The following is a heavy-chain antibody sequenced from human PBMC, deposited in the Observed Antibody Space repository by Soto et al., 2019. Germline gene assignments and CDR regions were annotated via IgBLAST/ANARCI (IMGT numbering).Heavy chain of an antibody. CDR2: IIPIFGTA. Sequence: QVQLVQSGAEVKKPGSSVKVSCKASGGTFSSYAISWVRQAPGQGLEWMGGIIPIFGTANYEQKFQGRVTITADESTSTAYMELSSLRSEDTAVYYCAQDLGYGSGGEDWFDPWGQGTLVTVSS. CDR3: AQDLGYGSGGEDWFDP. V-gene: IGHV1-69*01. J-gene: IGHJ5*02. CDR1: GGTFSSYA. D-gene: IGHD3-10*01.